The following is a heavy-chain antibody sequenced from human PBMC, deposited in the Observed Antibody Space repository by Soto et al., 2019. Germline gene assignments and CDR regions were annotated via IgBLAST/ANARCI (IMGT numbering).Heavy chain of an antibody. CDR2: ISAYNGNT. CDR1: GYTFTSYG. CDR3: ARDLWGDYAAAGIPYGMDV. D-gene: IGHD6-13*01. J-gene: IGHJ6*02. Sequence: QVQLVQSGAEVKKPGASVKVSCKASGYTFTSYGISWVRQAPGQGLEWMGWISAYNGNTNYAQKLQGRVTMTTDTSTSTAYMELRSLRSDDTTVYYCARDLWGDYAAAGIPYGMDVWGQGTTVTVSS. V-gene: IGHV1-18*01.